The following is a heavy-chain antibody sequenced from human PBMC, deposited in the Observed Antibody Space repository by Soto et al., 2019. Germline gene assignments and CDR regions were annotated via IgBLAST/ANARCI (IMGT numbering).Heavy chain of an antibody. V-gene: IGHV3-21*01. CDR2: ISSSSSYI. J-gene: IGHJ5*02. D-gene: IGHD6-13*01. CDR3: ARDGIAAAGTGFNWFDP. Sequence: GGSLRLSCAASGFTFSSYSMNWVRQAPGKGLEWVSSISSSSSYIYYADSVKGRFTICRDNAKNSLYLQMNSLRAEDTAVYYCARDGIAAAGTGFNWFDPWGQGTLVTVSS. CDR1: GFTFSSYS.